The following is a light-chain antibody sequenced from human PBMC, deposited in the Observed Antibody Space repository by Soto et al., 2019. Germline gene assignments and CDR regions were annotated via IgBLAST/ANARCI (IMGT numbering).Light chain of an antibody. J-gene: IGKJ4*01. V-gene: IGKV3-15*01. Sequence: EIVMTQSPAPLSVSPGERATLSCRASQSVSSNLAWYQQKPGQAPRLLIYGASTRATGIPARFSGSGSGTDFTLTISSLQSEDFAVYYCQQYDAWPLTFGGGTKVDIK. CDR2: GAS. CDR3: QQYDAWPLT. CDR1: QSVSSN.